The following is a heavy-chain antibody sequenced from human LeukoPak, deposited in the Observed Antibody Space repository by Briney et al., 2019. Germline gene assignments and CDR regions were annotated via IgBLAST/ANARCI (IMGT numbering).Heavy chain of an antibody. CDR1: GGSFSGYY. J-gene: IGHJ6*03. CDR2: INHSGST. V-gene: IGHV4-34*01. CDR3: ARGGRYCSSTSCYRYYYYYYMDV. D-gene: IGHD2-2*02. Sequence: PSETLSLTCAVYGGSFSGYYWSWIRQPPGKGLEWIGEINHSGSTNYNPSLKSRVTISVDTSKNQFSLKLSSVTAADTAVYYCARGGRYCSSTSCYRYYYYYYMDVWGKGTTVTVSS.